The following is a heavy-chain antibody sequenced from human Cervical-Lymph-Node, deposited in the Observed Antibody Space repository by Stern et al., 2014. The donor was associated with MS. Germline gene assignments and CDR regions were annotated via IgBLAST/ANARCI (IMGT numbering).Heavy chain of an antibody. V-gene: IGHV4-59*01. D-gene: IGHD3-10*01. CDR3: ARVPYGSGVYNWFDP. CDR2: IYYSGSP. CDR1: GGSISSYY. J-gene: IGHJ5*02. Sequence: QVQLQESGPGLVKPSETLSLPCTVSGGSISSYYWSWIRQPPGKGLEWLGFIYYSGSPNYNPSLKSRVTISVDTSKNQFSLKLSSVTAADTAVYYCARVPYGSGVYNWFDPWGQGTLVTVSS.